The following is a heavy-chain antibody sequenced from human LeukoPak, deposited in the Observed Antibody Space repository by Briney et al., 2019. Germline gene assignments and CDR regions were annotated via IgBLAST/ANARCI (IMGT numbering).Heavy chain of an antibody. D-gene: IGHD4-17*01. CDR1: GFTFSGSA. V-gene: IGHV3-73*01. CDR3: TRTDYDYFDF. CDR2: IRSKANSYAT. J-gene: IGHJ4*02. Sequence: GGSLKLSCAASGFTFSGSAIHWVRQASGKGLEWVGRIRSKANSYATAYAASVKGRFTVSRDDSNNTAYLQMNSLKTEDTAAYYCTRTDYDYFDFWGQGTLVTVSS.